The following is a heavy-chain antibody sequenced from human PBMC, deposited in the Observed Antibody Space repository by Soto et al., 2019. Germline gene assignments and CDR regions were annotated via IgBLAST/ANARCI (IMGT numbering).Heavy chain of an antibody. CDR3: ARGVWHPPMIPSNNWFDP. D-gene: IGHD3-22*01. J-gene: IGHJ5*02. Sequence: GGSLRLSCAASGFTFSSYGMHWVRQAPGKGLEWVAVIWYDGSNKYYADSVKGRFTISRDNSKNTLYLQMNSLRAEDTAVYYCARGVWHPPMIPSNNWFDPWGQGTLVTVSS. CDR1: GFTFSSYG. V-gene: IGHV3-33*01. CDR2: IWYDGSNK.